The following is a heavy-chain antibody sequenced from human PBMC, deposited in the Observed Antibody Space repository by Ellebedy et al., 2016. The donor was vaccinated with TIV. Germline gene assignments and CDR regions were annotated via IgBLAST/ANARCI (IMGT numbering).Heavy chain of an antibody. CDR2: SNRGEIS. CDR3: ARLSSGWQIYYFDL. D-gene: IGHD6-19*01. V-gene: IGHV4-34*01. Sequence: MPGGSLRLSCGVYGVSLGGHYWSWIRQVPGKGPEWIGESNRGEISNYNPSLGSRVTISVDMSQNQFSLELTSVTAADTAMYYCARLSSGWQIYYFDLWGQGTPVTVSS. CDR1: GVSLGGHY. J-gene: IGHJ4*02.